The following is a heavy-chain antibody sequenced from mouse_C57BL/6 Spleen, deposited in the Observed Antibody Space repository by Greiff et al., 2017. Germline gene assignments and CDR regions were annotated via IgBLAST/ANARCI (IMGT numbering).Heavy chain of an antibody. CDR1: GYTFTDYY. D-gene: IGHD2-1*01. CDR2: INPNNGGT. CDR3: ARGAYGNSFGY. Sequence: VQLQQSGPELVKPGASVKISCKASGYTFTDYYMNRVKQSHGKSLEWIGDINPNNGGTSYNQKFKGKATLTVDKSSSTAYMELRSLTSEDSAVYYCARGAYGNSFGYWGQGTTLTVSS. V-gene: IGHV1-26*01. J-gene: IGHJ2*01.